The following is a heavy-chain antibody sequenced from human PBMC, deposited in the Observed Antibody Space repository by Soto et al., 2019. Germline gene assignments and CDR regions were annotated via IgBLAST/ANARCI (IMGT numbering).Heavy chain of an antibody. CDR2: MSYSGST. Sequence: SETLSLTCTVSGGSISSGKYYWSWIRQPPGKGLEWIGFMSYSGSTSYNASLKSRVTISVDTSKSQFSLNLSFVTAADTAVYYCATMGTPATGLYYFDNWGQGTLVTVAS. V-gene: IGHV4-30-4*01. CDR3: ATMGTPATGLYYFDN. J-gene: IGHJ4*02. D-gene: IGHD1-7*01. CDR1: GGSISSGKYY.